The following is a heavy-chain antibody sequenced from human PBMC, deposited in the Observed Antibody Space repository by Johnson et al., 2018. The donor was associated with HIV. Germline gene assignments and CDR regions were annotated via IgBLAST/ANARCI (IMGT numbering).Heavy chain of an antibody. CDR1: RFTVSSHY. V-gene: IGHV3-66*03. D-gene: IGHD6-19*01. CDR2: IYSGCTT. CDR3: ASGWGIVVSDAFDI. Sequence: VQLVESGGGLIQPGGSLRLSCAASRFTVSSHYMSWVRQAPGKGLEWVSVIYSGCTTYYADSVKGRFTISRDNSKNTLYLQMGSLRAEDMAVYYCASGWGIVVSDAFDIWGQGTMVTVSS. J-gene: IGHJ3*02.